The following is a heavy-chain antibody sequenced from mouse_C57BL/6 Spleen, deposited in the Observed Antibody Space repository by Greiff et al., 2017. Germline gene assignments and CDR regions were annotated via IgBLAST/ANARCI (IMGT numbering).Heavy chain of an antibody. CDR3: ARIDRGDAMDY. CDR2: ISSGSSTI. Sequence: EVMLVESGGGLVKPGGSLKLSCAASGFTFSDYGMHWVRQAPEKGLEWVAYISSGSSTIYYADTVKGRFTISRDNAKNTLFLQMTSLRSEDTAMYYCARIDRGDAMDYWGQGTSVTVSS. CDR1: GFTFSDYG. V-gene: IGHV5-17*01. J-gene: IGHJ4*01.